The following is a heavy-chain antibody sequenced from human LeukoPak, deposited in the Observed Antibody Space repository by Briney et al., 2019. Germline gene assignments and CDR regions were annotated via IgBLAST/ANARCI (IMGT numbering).Heavy chain of an antibody. Sequence: GSLRLSCAASGLTFSSYEMNWVRQAPGKGLEWVSYISSSSSTIYYADSVKGRFTISRDNAKNSLYLQMNSLRAEDTAVYYCARECSGGDCGAFDIWGQGTMVTVSS. CDR2: ISSSSSTI. CDR3: ARECSGGDCGAFDI. J-gene: IGHJ3*02. CDR1: GLTFSSYE. V-gene: IGHV3-48*01. D-gene: IGHD2-21*02.